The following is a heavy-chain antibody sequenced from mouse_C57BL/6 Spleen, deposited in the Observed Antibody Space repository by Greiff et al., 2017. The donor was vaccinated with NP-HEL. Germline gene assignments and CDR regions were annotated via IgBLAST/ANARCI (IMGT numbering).Heavy chain of an antibody. J-gene: IGHJ1*03. CDR2: ISSGRSYT. V-gene: IGHV5-6*01. CDR1: GFTFSSYG. Sequence: EVMLVESGGDLVKPGGSLKLSCAASGFTFSSYGMSWVRQTPDKRLEWVATISSGRSYTYYPDSVKGRFTISRDNAKNTLYLQMSSLKSEDTAMYYCARPYDYDVDWYFDVWGTGTTVTVSS. D-gene: IGHD2-4*01. CDR3: ARPYDYDVDWYFDV.